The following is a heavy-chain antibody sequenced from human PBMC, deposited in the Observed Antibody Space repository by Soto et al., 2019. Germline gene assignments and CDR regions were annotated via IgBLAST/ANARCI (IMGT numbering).Heavy chain of an antibody. J-gene: IGHJ5*02. CDR2: TYYRSKWYN. V-gene: IGHV6-1*01. Sequence: SQTLSLPCAISGDSVSSNSAAWNWIRQSPSRGLEWLGRTYYRSKWYNDYAVSVKSRITINPDTSKNQFSLQLNSVTPEDTAVYYCARAGITIFGVVIIDWFDPWGQGTLVTVSS. D-gene: IGHD3-3*01. CDR3: ARAGITIFGVVIIDWFDP. CDR1: GDSVSSNSAA.